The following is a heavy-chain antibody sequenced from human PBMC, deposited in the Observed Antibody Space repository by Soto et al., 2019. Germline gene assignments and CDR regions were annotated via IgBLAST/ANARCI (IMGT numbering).Heavy chain of an antibody. D-gene: IGHD6-13*01. CDR3: ARERGWEKIAAADNYYYYGMDV. Sequence: GGSLRLSCAASGFTFSSYGMHWVRQAPGKGLEWVAVIWYDGSNKYYADSVKGRFTISRDNSKNTLYLQMNSLRAEDTAVYYCARERGWEKIAAADNYYYYGMDVWGQGTTVTVSS. CDR1: GFTFSSYG. V-gene: IGHV3-33*01. J-gene: IGHJ6*02. CDR2: IWYDGSNK.